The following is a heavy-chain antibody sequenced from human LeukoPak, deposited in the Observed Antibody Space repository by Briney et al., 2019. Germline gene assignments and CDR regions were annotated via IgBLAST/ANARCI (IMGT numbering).Heavy chain of an antibody. J-gene: IGHJ4*02. V-gene: IGHV3-23*01. D-gene: IGHD1-26*01. CDR1: GFTFTSYA. CDR2: ITTNGFNT. CDR3: AKESLGYFDY. Sequence: GGSLRLSCAASGFTFTSYAMSWVRQAPGKGLEWVSAITTNGFNTYYADSVKGRFTISRDNSKNTLSLQMTSLRAEDTAVYYCAKESLGYFDYWGQGTLVTVSS.